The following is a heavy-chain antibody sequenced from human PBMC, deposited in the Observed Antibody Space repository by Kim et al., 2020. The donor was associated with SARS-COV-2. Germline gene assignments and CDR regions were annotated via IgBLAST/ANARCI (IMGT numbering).Heavy chain of an antibody. Sequence: GESLRLSCAASGFPFSSYAMGWVRQTPEKGLEWVSAMSATSGTSYYADSVKGRFAISRDNSKNTLHLEMNSLRVEDTALYYCAKDFGEGRVFFDSWGQG. CDR3: AKDFGEGRVFFDS. CDR2: MSATSGTS. D-gene: IGHD3-10*01. CDR1: GFPFSSYA. J-gene: IGHJ4*02. V-gene: IGHV3-23*01.